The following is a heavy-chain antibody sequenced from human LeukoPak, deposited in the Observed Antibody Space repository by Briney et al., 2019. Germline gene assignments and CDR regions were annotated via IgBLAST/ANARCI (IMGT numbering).Heavy chain of an antibody. CDR2: INPSGGST. CDR3: ARRGYSSSWYGDYYYYMDV. D-gene: IGHD6-13*01. J-gene: IGHJ6*03. Sequence: ASVKVSCKASGYTFTSYDMHWVRQAPGQGLEWMGIINPSGGSTSYAQKFQGRVTMTRDTSTSTVYMELSSLRSEDTAVYYCARRGYSSSWYGDYYYYMDVWGKGTTVTISS. V-gene: IGHV1-46*01. CDR1: GYTFTSYD.